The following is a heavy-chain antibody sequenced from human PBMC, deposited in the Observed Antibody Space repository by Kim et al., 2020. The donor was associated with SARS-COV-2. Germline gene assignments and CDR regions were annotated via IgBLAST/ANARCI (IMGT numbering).Heavy chain of an antibody. Sequence: ASVKVSCKASGYTFTSYAMHWVRQAPGQRLEWMGWINAGNGNTKYSQKFQGRVTITRDTSASTAYMELSSLRSEDTAVYYCARAWNGGNSLFDYWGQGTLVTVSS. V-gene: IGHV1-3*01. D-gene: IGHD2-21*02. J-gene: IGHJ4*02. CDR3: ARAWNGGNSLFDY. CDR2: INAGNGNT. CDR1: GYTFTSYA.